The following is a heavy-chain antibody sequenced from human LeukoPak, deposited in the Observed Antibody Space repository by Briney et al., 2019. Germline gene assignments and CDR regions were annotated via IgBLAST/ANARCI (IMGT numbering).Heavy chain of an antibody. CDR3: ARGDKDFWGVYYGMDV. V-gene: IGHV1-69*13. CDR1: GGTFSSYA. D-gene: IGHD3-3*01. J-gene: IGHJ6*02. CDR2: IIPIFGTA. Sequence: SVKVSCKASGGTFSSYAIRWVRQAPGQGLEWMGGIIPIFGTANYAQKFRGRVTITADESTSTAYMELSSLRSEDTAVYYCARGDKDFWGVYYGMDVWGQGTTVTVSS.